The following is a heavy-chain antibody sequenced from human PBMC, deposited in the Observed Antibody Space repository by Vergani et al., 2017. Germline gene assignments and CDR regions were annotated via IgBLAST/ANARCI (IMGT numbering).Heavy chain of an antibody. CDR2: IYSPGST. CDR1: GGSFNTYY. CDR3: ARVMYRDEASTGYRLEGMDI. J-gene: IGHJ6*02. V-gene: IGHV4-59*13. Sequence: QVQLEESGPGLVKPSETLSLTCTVSGGSFNTYYWSWIRQSPGKGLEWIGYIYSPGSTNYNPSLNSRVTMSVDTSQNQFSLKLRSVTAADTAVYFCARVMYRDEASTGYRLEGMDIWGQGTTVTISS. D-gene: IGHD3-9*01.